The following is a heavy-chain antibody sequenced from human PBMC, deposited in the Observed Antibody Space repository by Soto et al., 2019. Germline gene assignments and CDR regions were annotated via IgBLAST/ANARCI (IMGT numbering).Heavy chain of an antibody. CDR3: AGYCSSSICSDDHYFGLEV. Sequence: SETLSLTCAVSGGSISSSNWWSWVRQPPGKGLEWIGEIYHSGSTNYNPSLKSRVTISVDKSKNQFSLKLSSVSAADTAIYFCAGYCSSSICSDDHYFGLEVWGQGTTVTVSS. D-gene: IGHD2-2*01. CDR1: GGSISSSNW. J-gene: IGHJ6*02. CDR2: IYHSGST. V-gene: IGHV4-4*02.